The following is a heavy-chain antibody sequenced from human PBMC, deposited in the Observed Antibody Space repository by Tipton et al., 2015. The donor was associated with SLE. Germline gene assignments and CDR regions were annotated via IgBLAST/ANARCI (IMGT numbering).Heavy chain of an antibody. CDR1: GYTFTSYG. Sequence: QVQLVQSGAEVKKPGASVKVSCKASGYTFTSYGISWVRQAPGQGLEWMGWISAYNGNTNYAQKLQGRVTMTTDTSTSTAYMELRSLRSDDTAVYYCARDPTGWRSSSTSCPFDYWGQGTLVTVSS. CDR2: ISAYNGNT. CDR3: ARDPTGWRSSSTSCPFDY. V-gene: IGHV1-18*01. J-gene: IGHJ4*02. D-gene: IGHD2-2*01.